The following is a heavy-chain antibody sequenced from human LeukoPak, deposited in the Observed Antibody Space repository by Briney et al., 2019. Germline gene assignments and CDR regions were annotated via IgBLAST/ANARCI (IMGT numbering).Heavy chain of an antibody. D-gene: IGHD4-17*01. J-gene: IGHJ1*01. Sequence: SETLSLTCIVSDDSINSGRYYWSWIRQPPGKGLEWIGYIYYSGGTYYNPSLKSRVTMSIDRPMTQFYLNLNSVTAADTAVYFCARAGYDFGDYVYFQHWGQGTLVTVSS. V-gene: IGHV4-30-2*01. CDR2: IYYSGGT. CDR3: ARAGYDFGDYVYFQH. CDR1: DDSINSGRYY.